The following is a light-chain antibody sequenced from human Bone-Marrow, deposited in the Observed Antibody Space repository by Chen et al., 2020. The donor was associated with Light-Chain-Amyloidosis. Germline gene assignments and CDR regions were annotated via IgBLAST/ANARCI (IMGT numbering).Light chain of an antibody. V-gene: IGLV2-14*01. CDR3: SSYTITNTLV. CDR1: SSDVGGDNH. Sequence: QSALPQPASVSGSPGHSITISCTGTSSDVGGDNHVSWYQQHPDKAPKLMIYEVTNRPSWVPDRFSGSKSDNTASLTISGLQTEDEADYFCSSYTITNTLVFGSGTRVTVL. CDR2: EVT. J-gene: IGLJ1*01.